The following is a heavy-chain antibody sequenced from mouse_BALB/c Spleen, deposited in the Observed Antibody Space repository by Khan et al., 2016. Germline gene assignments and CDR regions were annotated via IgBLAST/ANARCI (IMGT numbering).Heavy chain of an antibody. Sequence: QVQLQQSGPGLVAPSQSLSITCAVSGFSLTGYGVNWVRQPPGKGLEWLGMIWGDGRTDYNSGLKSRENISKDNSKSQVFLKMNSLQTDDTANYYCSSDYDGFAYWGPGTLVIVSA. J-gene: IGHJ3*01. CDR3: SSDYDGFAY. CDR2: IWGDGRT. CDR1: GFSLTGYG. D-gene: IGHD2-12*01. V-gene: IGHV2-6-7*01.